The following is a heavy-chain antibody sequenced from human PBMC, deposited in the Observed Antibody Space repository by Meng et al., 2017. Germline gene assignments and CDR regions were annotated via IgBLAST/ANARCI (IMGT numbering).Heavy chain of an antibody. CDR1: GDTLNTYN. CDR3: ATDNWGPHY. CDR2: INPSDKSA. V-gene: IGHV1-46*02. J-gene: IGHJ4*02. Sequence: QVQLVESGAEVRKPGASVKVSSKASGDTLNTYNLHWVRQAPEQGLEWMGIINPSDKSAAYAPGFQGRLTLTGDTCTSTLYMELTSLQFEDTAIYYCATDNWGPHYWGQGTLVTVSS. D-gene: IGHD7-27*01.